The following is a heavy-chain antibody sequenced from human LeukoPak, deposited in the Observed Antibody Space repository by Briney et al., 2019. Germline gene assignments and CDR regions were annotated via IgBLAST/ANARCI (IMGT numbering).Heavy chain of an antibody. CDR2: IIGGAGGT. Sequence: RGSLRLSCAASGFTFDDYGMSWVRQAPGKGLEWVSGIIGGAGGTYYADSVKGRFTISRDNSKNTLYLQMNSLRAEDTAVYYCAHGSMYQLDYWGQGTLVTVSS. V-gene: IGHV3-23*01. D-gene: IGHD2-2*01. CDR1: GFTFDDYG. J-gene: IGHJ4*02. CDR3: AHGSMYQLDY.